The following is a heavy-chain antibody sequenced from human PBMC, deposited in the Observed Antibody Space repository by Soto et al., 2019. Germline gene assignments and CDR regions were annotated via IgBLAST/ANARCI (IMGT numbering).Heavy chain of an antibody. Sequence: SETLSLTCAVYGGSFSGYYWSWIRQPPGKGLEWIGEINHSGSTNYNPSLKSRVTISVDTSKNQFSLKLSSVTAADTAVYYCARVRAGYYGSGTRAYFDYWGQGTLVTVSS. CDR1: GGSFSGYY. V-gene: IGHV4-34*01. J-gene: IGHJ4*02. CDR3: ARVRAGYYGSGTRAYFDY. CDR2: INHSGST. D-gene: IGHD3-10*01.